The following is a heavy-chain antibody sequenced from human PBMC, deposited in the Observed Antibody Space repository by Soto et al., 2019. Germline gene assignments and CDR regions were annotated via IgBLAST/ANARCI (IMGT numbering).Heavy chain of an antibody. J-gene: IGHJ6*02. Sequence: ASVKGSWKASWDTFTGYYLHWGRQSPEQGLEWMGWINPNSGGTNYAQKFQGWVTMTRDTSISTAYMELSRLRSDDTAVYCCARYGGEIAVAGTHGYYHYGMDVCGQGTTVPVSS. CDR1: WDTFTGYY. D-gene: IGHD6-19*01. V-gene: IGHV1-2*04. CDR2: INPNSGGT. CDR3: ARYGGEIAVAGTHGYYHYGMDV.